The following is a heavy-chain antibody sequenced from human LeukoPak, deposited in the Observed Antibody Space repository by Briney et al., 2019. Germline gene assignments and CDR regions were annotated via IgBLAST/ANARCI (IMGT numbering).Heavy chain of an antibody. CDR2: IYYGGST. CDR3: ARYYGGLDY. Sequence: KPSETLSLTCTVSGGSISSHYWSWIRQPPGKGLEWIGYIYYGGSTNYNPSLKSRVNISVDTSKNQFSLKVSSVTGADTAVYYCARYYGGLDYWGQGTLVTVSS. J-gene: IGHJ4*02. V-gene: IGHV4-59*11. CDR1: GGSISSHY. D-gene: IGHD4-23*01.